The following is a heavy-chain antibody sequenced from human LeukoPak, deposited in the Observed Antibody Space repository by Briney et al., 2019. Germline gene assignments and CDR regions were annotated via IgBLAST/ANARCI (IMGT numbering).Heavy chain of an antibody. J-gene: IGHJ4*02. CDR2: ISGSGGST. V-gene: IGHV3-23*01. D-gene: IGHD3-10*01. CDR1: GFTFSSYA. Sequence: GGSLRLSCAASGFTFSSYAMSWVRQAPGKGLEWVSAISGSGGSTYYADSVKGRFTISRDNSKNTLYLQMNSLRAEDTAVYYCAKQVHVVRGVITPFDYWGQGTLVTVSS. CDR3: AKQVHVVRGVITPFDY.